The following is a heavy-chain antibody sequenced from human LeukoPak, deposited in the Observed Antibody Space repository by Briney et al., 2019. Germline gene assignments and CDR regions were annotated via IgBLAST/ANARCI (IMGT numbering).Heavy chain of an antibody. CDR2: IGSSSSPI. CDR3: ARGFHGQFDS. V-gene: IGHV3-48*01. J-gene: IGHJ4*02. Sequence: GGSPRLSCAASGFTFSSYSMNWVRQPPERGLEWVSSIGSSSSPIFYADSVKGRFTISRDNAQNSLHLQINSLRPEDTAVYYCARGFHGQFDSWGRGNLVIVSS. D-gene: IGHD5-24*01. CDR1: GFTFSSYS.